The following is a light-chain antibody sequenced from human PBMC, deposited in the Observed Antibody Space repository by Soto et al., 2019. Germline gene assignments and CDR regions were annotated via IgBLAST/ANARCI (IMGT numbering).Light chain of an antibody. CDR2: AAS. V-gene: IGKV1-17*01. CDR3: LQHNSYPYT. Sequence: DIPMTQSPSSLSASVGDRVTITCRASQGIRNXXXWYQQXPGXAPKRLIYAASSLQSGVPSRFSGSGSGTEFTLTISSLQPEDFATYYCLQHNSYPYTFGQGTKLEIK. J-gene: IGKJ2*01. CDR1: QGIRNX.